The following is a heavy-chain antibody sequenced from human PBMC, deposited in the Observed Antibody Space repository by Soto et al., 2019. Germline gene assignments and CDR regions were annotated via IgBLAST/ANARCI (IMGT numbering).Heavy chain of an antibody. CDR1: GDTFSSFA. CDR3: ARDTDRQHLGGNYYCALGV. Sequence: QVHLVQSGAEVKKPGSSVKVSCKASGDTFSSFAISWVRQAPGQGLEWMGGIIPIFRTPDYAQKFQGRVTRGVAASTNSAYMELRSLPPEATGVYYCARDTDRQHLGGNYYCALGVWGPGTTVIVSS. V-gene: IGHV1-69*12. D-gene: IGHD4-4*01. CDR2: IIPIFRTP. J-gene: IGHJ6*02.